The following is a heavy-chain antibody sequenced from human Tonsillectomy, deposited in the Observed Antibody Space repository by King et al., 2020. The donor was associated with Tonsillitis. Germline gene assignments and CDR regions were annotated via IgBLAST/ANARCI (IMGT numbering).Heavy chain of an antibody. D-gene: IGHD3-9*01. CDR3: AKGHDILTGYYNGFHY. Sequence: VQSGGSLRLSCAASGFSFSSYAMSWVRQAPGKGLRWVSIIYTDDNNTYYADSVKGRFTISRDNSKNTLYLQMNNLRADDTAIYYCAKGHDILTGYYNGFHYWGQGTLVTVSS. CDR1: GFSFSSYA. CDR2: IYTDDNNT. J-gene: IGHJ4*02. V-gene: IGHV3-23*03.